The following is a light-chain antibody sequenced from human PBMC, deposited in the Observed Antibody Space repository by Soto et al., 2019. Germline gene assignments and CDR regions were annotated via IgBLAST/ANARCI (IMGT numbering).Light chain of an antibody. CDR3: RQSYSTPLM. CDR1: QSIARD. J-gene: IGKJ4*02. Sequence: DIQMTQSPSSLPASVGDRVTMTCRARQSIARDLNWYQQKVGKGPKLLIYSTSSLQSGGPSRFSGSGSGTDVTLTISSLQPEDFATYYCRQSYSTPLMFGGGTKVEIK. CDR2: STS. V-gene: IGKV1-39*01.